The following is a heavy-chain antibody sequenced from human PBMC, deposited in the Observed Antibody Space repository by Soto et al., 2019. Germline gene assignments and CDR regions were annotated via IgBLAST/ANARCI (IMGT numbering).Heavy chain of an antibody. D-gene: IGHD3-10*01. CDR3: ARDRFYGPGSSNYFDL. CDR1: GFTFSSYA. CDR2: MSGTGGNT. Sequence: EVQLLESGGGLVQPGGSLRLSCAASGFTFSSYAMNWVRQAPGKGLEWVSGMSGTGGNTYYADSVKGRFTISRDSSKNTLYLQMNSLRAEDTAVFFCARDRFYGPGSSNYFDLWGRGTLVTVSS. J-gene: IGHJ2*01. V-gene: IGHV3-23*01.